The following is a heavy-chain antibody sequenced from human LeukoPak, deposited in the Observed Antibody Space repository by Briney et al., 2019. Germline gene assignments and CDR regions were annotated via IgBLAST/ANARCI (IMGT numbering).Heavy chain of an antibody. J-gene: IGHJ4*02. CDR2: IKQDGSEK. V-gene: IGHV3-7*01. CDR1: GFTFSSYW. D-gene: IGHD4-17*01. CDR3: AKALRGVTRSSFDY. Sequence: GGSLRLSCAASGFTFSSYWMSWVRQAPGKGLEWVANIKQDGSEKYYVDSVKGRFTISRDNAKNTLYLQMNSLRAEDTAVYYCAKALRGVTRSSFDYWGQGTLVTVSS.